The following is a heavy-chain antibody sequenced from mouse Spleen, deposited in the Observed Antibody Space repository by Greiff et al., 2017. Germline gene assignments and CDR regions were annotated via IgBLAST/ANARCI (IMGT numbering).Heavy chain of an antibody. CDR1: GYTFTSYW. V-gene: IGHV1-55*01. CDR3: ARGATATHYFDY. D-gene: IGHD1-2*01. Sequence: QVQLKQPGAELVKPGASVKMSCKASGYTFTSYWITWVKQRPGQGLEWIGDIYPGSGSTNYNEKFKSKATLTVDTSSSTAYMQLSSLTSEDSAVYYCARGATATHYFDYWGQGTTLTVSS. CDR2: IYPGSGST. J-gene: IGHJ2*01.